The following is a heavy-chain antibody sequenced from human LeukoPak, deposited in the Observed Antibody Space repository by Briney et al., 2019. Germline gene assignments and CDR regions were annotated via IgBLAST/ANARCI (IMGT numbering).Heavy chain of an antibody. J-gene: IGHJ4*02. V-gene: IGHV3-21*01. CDR1: GFTFSSYS. CDR2: ITSSSSNI. CDR3: ARVVNGYVDY. Sequence: GGSLRLSCAASGFTFSSYSMNWVRQAPGKGLEWVSSITSSSSNIYYAASVKGRTTTSRDNTKNALYLQLNSLSAEETAVYFCARVVNGYVDYWGQGTLVTVSS. D-gene: IGHD2-8*01.